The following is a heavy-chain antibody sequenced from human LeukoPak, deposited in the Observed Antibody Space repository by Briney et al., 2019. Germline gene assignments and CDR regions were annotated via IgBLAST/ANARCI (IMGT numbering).Heavy chain of an antibody. J-gene: IGHJ4*02. D-gene: IGHD5-18*01. V-gene: IGHV3-30*01. CDR2: ISYDGNNK. Sequence: GGSLRLSCAASGFTFSSFALHWVRQAPGKGLQLVAVISYDGNNKYYADSVKGRFTISSDNSKNTLYLQMNNLRAQDTAVYYCARVGRGYSFNVYCFDYWGQGTLVTVSS. CDR1: GFTFSSFA. CDR3: ARVGRGYSFNVYCFDY.